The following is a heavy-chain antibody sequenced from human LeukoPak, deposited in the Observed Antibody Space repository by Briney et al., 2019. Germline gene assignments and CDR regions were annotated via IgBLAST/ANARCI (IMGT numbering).Heavy chain of an antibody. V-gene: IGHV1-2*02. CDR1: GDTFSGYY. Sequence: ASVKVSCKASGDTFSGYYIHWVRQTAGQRPEWMGWINPNNGGTNYPQKFQGRITMTRGTSMTTVYMELNSLTSDDTAVYYCARVYGSMTTQMPYYYYMDVWGKGTTVTISS. D-gene: IGHD3-16*01. J-gene: IGHJ6*03. CDR2: INPNNGGT. CDR3: ARVYGSMTTQMPYYYYMDV.